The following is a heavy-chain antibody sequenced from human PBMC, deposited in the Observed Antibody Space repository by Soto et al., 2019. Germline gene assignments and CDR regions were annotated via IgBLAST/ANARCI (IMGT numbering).Heavy chain of an antibody. Sequence: PGGSMRLSSAASGFTFSTHSMNWVSQAQGKGLEWVSSISSSSSYIYYADSVKGRFTISRDNAKNSLYLQMNSPRAEDTAVYYCARDRGGDLKAFDIWGQGTMVTVSS. D-gene: IGHD3-10*01. J-gene: IGHJ3*02. V-gene: IGHV3-21*01. CDR1: GFTFSTHS. CDR2: ISSSSSYI. CDR3: ARDRGGDLKAFDI.